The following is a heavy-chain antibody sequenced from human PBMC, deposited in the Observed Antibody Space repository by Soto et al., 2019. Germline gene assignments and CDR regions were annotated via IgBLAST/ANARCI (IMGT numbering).Heavy chain of an antibody. J-gene: IGHJ6*03. CDR2: ISAYNGNT. D-gene: IGHD3-3*01. Sequence: GASVKVSCKASGYTFTGYYMHWVRQAPGQGLEWMGWISAYNGNTNYAQKLQGRVTMTTDTSTSTAYMELRSLRSDDTAVYYCARDLQYYDFWSGYYNYYYYMDVWGKGTTVTVSS. CDR1: GYTFTGYY. V-gene: IGHV1-18*04. CDR3: ARDLQYYDFWSGYYNYYYYMDV.